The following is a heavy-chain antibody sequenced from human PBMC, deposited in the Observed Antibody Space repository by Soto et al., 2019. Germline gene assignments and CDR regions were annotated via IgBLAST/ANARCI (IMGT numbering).Heavy chain of an antibody. V-gene: IGHV3-30*18. D-gene: IGHD6-13*01. CDR1: GFTFSSYG. Sequence: GGSLRLSCAASGFTFSSYGLHWVRQAPGKGLEWVAGISYDGSNKYYADSVKGRFTISRDNSKNTLYLQMNSLRAEDTAVYYCAKEGLDSSSWYEGYWGQGTLVTVSS. CDR3: AKEGLDSSSWYEGY. J-gene: IGHJ4*02. CDR2: ISYDGSNK.